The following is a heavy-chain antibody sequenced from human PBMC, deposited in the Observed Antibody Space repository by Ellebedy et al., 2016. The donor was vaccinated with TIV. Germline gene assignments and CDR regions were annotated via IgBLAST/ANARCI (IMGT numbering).Heavy chain of an antibody. CDR1: DGSISTYY. CDR3: ARSLLIFTFDKCYFDL. V-gene: IGHV4-59*08. D-gene: IGHD3/OR15-3a*01. Sequence: SETLSLTCTVSDGSISTYYWSWIRQPPGKGLEWIGHIYYSGSTFYNPSLKSRVTISVDTSKSQFSLRLTSVTAADTAVYYCARSLLIFTFDKCYFDLWGRGTLVTVSS. J-gene: IGHJ2*01. CDR2: IYYSGST.